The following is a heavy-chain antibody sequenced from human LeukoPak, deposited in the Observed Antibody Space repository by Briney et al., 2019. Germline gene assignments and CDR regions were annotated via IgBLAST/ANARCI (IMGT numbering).Heavy chain of an antibody. D-gene: IGHD3-10*01. V-gene: IGHV3-7*01. Sequence: GGSLRLSCAASGFTFSSYWMSWVRQAPGKGLEWVANIKQDGSEKYYVDSVKGRFTISRDNAKNSLYLQMNSLRAEDTAVYYCAREGRFGEYYFDYWGQGTLVTVSS. CDR1: GFTFSSYW. CDR2: IKQDGSEK. CDR3: AREGRFGEYYFDY. J-gene: IGHJ4*02.